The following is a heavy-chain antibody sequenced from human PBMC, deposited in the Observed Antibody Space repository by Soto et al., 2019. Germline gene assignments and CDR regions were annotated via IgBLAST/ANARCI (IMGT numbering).Heavy chain of an antibody. D-gene: IGHD7-27*01. V-gene: IGHV1-69*13. CDR2: IIPIFGTA. Sequence: SVKFSCKASGGTFSSYAIIWVRQAPGQGLEWMGGIIPIFGTANYAQKFQGRVTITADESTSTAYMELSSLRSEDTAVYYCARRPGPTGPSFDWGQGTLVTVSS. J-gene: IGHJ4*02. CDR3: ARRPGPTGPSFD. CDR1: GGTFSSYA.